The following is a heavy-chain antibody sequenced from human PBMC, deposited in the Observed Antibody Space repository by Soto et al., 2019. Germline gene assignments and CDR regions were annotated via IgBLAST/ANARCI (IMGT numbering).Heavy chain of an antibody. CDR1: GGSISSGGYY. Sequence: QVQLQESGPGLVKPSQTLSLTCTVSGGSISSGGYYWSWIRQHPGKGLEWIGYIYYSGSTYYNPSLKSRVTTSVDTSKNQFSLKLSSVTAADTAVYYCARFRLSGSYSPSVPTDYWGQGTLVTVSS. CDR3: ARFRLSGSYSPSVPTDY. J-gene: IGHJ4*02. V-gene: IGHV4-31*03. CDR2: IYYSGST. D-gene: IGHD1-26*01.